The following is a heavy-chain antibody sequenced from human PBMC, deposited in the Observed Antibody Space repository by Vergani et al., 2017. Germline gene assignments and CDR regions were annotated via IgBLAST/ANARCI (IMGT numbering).Heavy chain of an antibody. D-gene: IGHD3-10*01. J-gene: IGHJ4*02. Sequence: QITLKESGPTLVKPTQTLTLTCTFSGFSLSTSGVGVGWIRQPPGKALEWLALIYWNDDKRYSPSLKSRLTITKDTSKNQVVLTMTNMDPVDTATYYCAXTPNYYGSGSYNDYWGQGTLVTVSS. V-gene: IGHV2-5*01. CDR3: AXTPNYYGSGSYNDY. CDR1: GFSLSTSGVG. CDR2: IYWNDDK.